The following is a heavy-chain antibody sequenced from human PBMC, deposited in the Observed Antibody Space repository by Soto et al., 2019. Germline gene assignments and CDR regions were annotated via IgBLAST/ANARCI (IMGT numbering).Heavy chain of an antibody. Sequence: SETLSLTCAVSGYSISSGYYWGWIRQPPGKGLGWIGSIYHSGSTYYNPSLKSRVTISVDTSKNQLSLKLSSVTAADTAVYYFVKDRGGSPVWGQGTLVTVSS. CDR1: GYSISSGYY. D-gene: IGHD2-15*01. J-gene: IGHJ4*02. CDR3: VKDRGGSPV. V-gene: IGHV4-38-2*02. CDR2: IYHSGST.